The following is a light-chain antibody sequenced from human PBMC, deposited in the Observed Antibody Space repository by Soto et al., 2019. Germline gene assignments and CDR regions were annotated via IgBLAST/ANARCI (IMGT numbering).Light chain of an antibody. V-gene: IGKV1-5*03. Sequence: DIQMTQSPSTLSASVGDRVTITCRASQSIGSSLAWYQQKPGKAPKLLIYRASTLDDGVPSRLSGSGSGAAFSLPISSLQPDDLDNYYCQQYGGYSPYTFGKQTTLQI. CDR1: QSIGSS. CDR2: RAS. CDR3: QQYGGYSPYT. J-gene: IGKJ2*01.